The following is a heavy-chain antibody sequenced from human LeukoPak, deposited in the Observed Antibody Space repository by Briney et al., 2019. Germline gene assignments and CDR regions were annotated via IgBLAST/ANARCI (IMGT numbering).Heavy chain of an antibody. CDR1: GYNFNIYE. V-gene: IGHV1-8*01. Sequence: ASVKVSCKASGYNFNIYEMNWLRQANGQGLEWMGWVSPNSGSTVYAQKFQGRVTMTRDTSINTAYMGLNSLTSEDTAVYYCARGTLFSSGEILLWGQGTLVTVTS. D-gene: IGHD6-19*01. J-gene: IGHJ4*02. CDR3: ARGTLFSSGEILL. CDR2: VSPNSGST.